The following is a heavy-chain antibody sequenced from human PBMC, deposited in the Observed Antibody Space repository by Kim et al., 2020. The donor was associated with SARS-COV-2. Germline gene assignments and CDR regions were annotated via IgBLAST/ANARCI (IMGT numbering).Heavy chain of an antibody. D-gene: IGHD3-9*01. CDR2: IYYSGST. CDR3: AREGGDYDILTGQNYYYGMDV. V-gene: IGHV4-59*13. Sequence: SETLSLTCTVSGGSISSYYWSWIRQPPGKGLEWIGYIYYSGSTNYNPSLKSRVTISVDTSKNQFSLKLSSVTAADTAVYYCAREGGDYDILTGQNYYYGMDVWGQGTTVTVSS. CDR1: GGSISSYY. J-gene: IGHJ6*02.